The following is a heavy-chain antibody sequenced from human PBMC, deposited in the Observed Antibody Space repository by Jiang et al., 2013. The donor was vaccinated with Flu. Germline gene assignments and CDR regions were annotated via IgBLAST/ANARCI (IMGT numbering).Heavy chain of an antibody. D-gene: IGHD4-17*01. Sequence: VQLVESGGGVVQPGRSLRFSCAASGFTFSSYGMHWVRQAPGKGLEWVAVISYDGSNKYYADSVKGRFTISRDNSKNTLYLQMNSLRAEDTAVYYCAKDRPLTTVTMLGYWGQGTLVTVSS. CDR3: AKDRPLTTVTMLGY. CDR1: GFTFSSYG. CDR2: ISYDGSNK. V-gene: IGHV3-30*18. J-gene: IGHJ4*02.